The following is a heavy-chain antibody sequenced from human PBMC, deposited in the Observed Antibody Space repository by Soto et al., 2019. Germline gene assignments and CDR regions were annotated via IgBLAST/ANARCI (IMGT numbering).Heavy chain of an antibody. Sequence: ASVKVSCKASGYTFTSYYMHWVRQAPGQGLEWMGIINPSGGSTSYAQKFQGRVTMTRDTSTSTAYMELSSLRSEDTAVYYCARDRVVVVAASLYYFDYWGQGTLVTVSS. D-gene: IGHD2-15*01. V-gene: IGHV1-46*01. CDR3: ARDRVVVVAASLYYFDY. J-gene: IGHJ4*02. CDR1: GYTFTSYY. CDR2: INPSGGST.